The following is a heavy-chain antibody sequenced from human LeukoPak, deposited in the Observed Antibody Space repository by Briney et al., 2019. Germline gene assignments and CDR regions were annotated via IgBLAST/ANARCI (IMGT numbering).Heavy chain of an antibody. CDR2: VSYSGST. D-gene: IGHD3-10*01. J-gene: IGHJ5*02. CDR1: GGSMSIYY. CDR3: ARAYHGSGSFSLLFDP. V-gene: IGHV4-59*01. Sequence: SETLSLTCSVAGGSMSIYYWSWIRQPPGKGLEWIGYVSYSGSTTYNPSLKSRVTISVDTSKNHFSLKLSSVTAADTAVYYCARAYHGSGSFSLLFDPWGQGTLVTVSS.